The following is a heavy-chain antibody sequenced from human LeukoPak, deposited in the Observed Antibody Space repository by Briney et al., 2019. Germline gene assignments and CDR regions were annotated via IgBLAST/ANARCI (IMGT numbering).Heavy chain of an antibody. Sequence: SETLSLTCTVSGTSISSYYWSWIPQPPGKEVEGVGYIYYSGSTNYDPSLKSRVTISVATSKNQFSLKLSSVTAADTAVYYCARDRRDGYNSDFDYWGQGTLVTVSS. CDR2: IYYSGST. V-gene: IGHV4-59*01. CDR3: ARDRRDGYNSDFDY. CDR1: GTSISSYY. J-gene: IGHJ4*02. D-gene: IGHD5-24*01.